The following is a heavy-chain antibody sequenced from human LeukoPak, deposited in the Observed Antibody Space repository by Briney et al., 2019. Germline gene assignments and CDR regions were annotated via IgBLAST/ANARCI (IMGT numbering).Heavy chain of an antibody. Sequence: SQTLSLTCAVSGGSISSGGYSRSWIRQPPGKGLEWIGYIYHSGSTYYNPSLKSRVTISVDRSKNQFSLKLSSVTAADTAVYYCASSTYYYDSSGSPFGYWGQGTLVTVSS. CDR1: GGSISSGGYS. J-gene: IGHJ4*02. CDR2: IYHSGST. CDR3: ASSTYYYDSSGSPFGY. D-gene: IGHD3-22*01. V-gene: IGHV4-30-2*01.